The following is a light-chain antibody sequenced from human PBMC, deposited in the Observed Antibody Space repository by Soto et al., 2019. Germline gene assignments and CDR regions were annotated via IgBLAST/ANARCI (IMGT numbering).Light chain of an antibody. CDR2: KIS. J-gene: IGKJ1*01. CDR1: ESLVHSDGNTY. Sequence: IVMTQTPLSLPVTLGQSASISCRSSESLVHSDGNTYLSWFQQRPGQPPRLLIYKISNRFAGVPDRCSGSGAGTYFTLKISRVEAEDVGVYYCMQGTLWWTFGQGTKVEIK. V-gene: IGKV2-24*01. CDR3: MQGTLWWT.